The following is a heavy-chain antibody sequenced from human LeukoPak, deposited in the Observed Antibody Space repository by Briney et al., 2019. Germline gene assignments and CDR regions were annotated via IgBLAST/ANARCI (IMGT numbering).Heavy chain of an antibody. CDR2: ISNSGGST. D-gene: IGHD6-6*01. J-gene: IGHJ4*02. CDR3: AKGSSSIGAFGRERPKYYFDS. Sequence: GGSLRLSCAASGFTFSSYAMSWVRQAPGKGLEWVSGISNSGGSTYYADSVKGRFTISRDNSKNTLYLQMNSLRVEDTAIYYCAKGSSSIGAFGRERPKYYFDSWGQGTLVTVSS. V-gene: IGHV3-23*01. CDR1: GFTFSSYA.